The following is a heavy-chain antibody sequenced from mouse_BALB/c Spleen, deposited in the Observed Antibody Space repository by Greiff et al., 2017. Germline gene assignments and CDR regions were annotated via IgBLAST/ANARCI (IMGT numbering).Heavy chain of an antibody. CDR2: ISSGGST. CDR3: AREGVITSYAMDY. V-gene: IGHV5-6-5*01. CDR1: GFTFSSYA. D-gene: IGHD1-2*01. Sequence: EVQLVESGGGLVKPGGSLKLSCAASGFTFSSYAMSWVRQTPEKRLEWVASISSGGSTYYPDSVKGRFTISRDNARNILYLQMSSLRSEDTAMYYCAREGVITSYAMDYWGQGTSVTVSS. J-gene: IGHJ4*01.